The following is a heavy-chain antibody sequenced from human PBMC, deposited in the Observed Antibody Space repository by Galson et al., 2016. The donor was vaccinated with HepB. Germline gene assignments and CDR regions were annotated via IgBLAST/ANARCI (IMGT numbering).Heavy chain of an antibody. CDR3: ASMTGTTPGGY. D-gene: IGHD1-20*01. V-gene: IGHV3-7*03. CDR1: GYTFSSYA. Sequence: SLRLSCAASGYTFSSYAMSWVRQAPGKGLEWVANIKEDGSEKYYVDSVKGRFTISRDNAKNSLDLQMNSLRAEDTAVYYCASMTGTTPGGYWGQGTLVTVSS. CDR2: IKEDGSEK. J-gene: IGHJ4*02.